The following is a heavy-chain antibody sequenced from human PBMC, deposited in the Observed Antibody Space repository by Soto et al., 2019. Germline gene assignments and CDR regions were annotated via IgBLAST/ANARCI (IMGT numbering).Heavy chain of an antibody. CDR3: ARDYSGHGMDV. D-gene: IGHD1-26*01. J-gene: IGHJ6*02. CDR2: INPNSGGA. Sequence: ASVKVSCKTSGYTFTAYHIHWVRQAPGQGLEWMGWINPNSGGANYAQKFEGRVTMTRDTSISTVYMELSRLGSDDTALYYCARDYSGHGMDVWGQRTTVTVSS. CDR1: GYTFTAYH. V-gene: IGHV1-2*02.